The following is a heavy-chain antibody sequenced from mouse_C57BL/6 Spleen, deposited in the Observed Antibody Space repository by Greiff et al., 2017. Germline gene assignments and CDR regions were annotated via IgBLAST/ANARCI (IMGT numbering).Heavy chain of an antibody. J-gene: IGHJ3*01. Sequence: QVQLQPSGAELVKPGASVKISCKASGYAFSSYWMNWVKQRPGKGLEWIGQIYPGDGATNYNGKFKGKATLTADKSSSTAYMQLSSLTSEDSAVYFCARSGDYGFAYWGQGTLVTVSA. D-gene: IGHD2-4*01. CDR1: GYAFSSYW. CDR2: IYPGDGAT. CDR3: ARSGDYGFAY. V-gene: IGHV1-80*01.